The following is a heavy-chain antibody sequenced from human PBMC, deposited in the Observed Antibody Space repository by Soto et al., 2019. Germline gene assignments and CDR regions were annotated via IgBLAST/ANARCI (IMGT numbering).Heavy chain of an antibody. CDR1: GFTFSSYS. J-gene: IGHJ4*02. CDR3: ARDVYISSRYFDS. CDR2: ISSSSSYI. D-gene: IGHD6-6*01. V-gene: IGHV3-21*01. Sequence: EVQLVESGGGLVKPGGSLRLSCAASGFTFSSYSMNWVRQAPGKGLEWVSSISSSSSYIYYADSVKGRFTISRDNAKNSLYLQMNSLRAEDTAVYYCARDVYISSRYFDSWGQGTLVTVSS.